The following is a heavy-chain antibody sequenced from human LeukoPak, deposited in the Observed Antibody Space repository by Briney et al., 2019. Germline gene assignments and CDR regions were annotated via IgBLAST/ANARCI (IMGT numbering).Heavy chain of an antibody. D-gene: IGHD1-26*01. CDR1: GGSISSSSYY. CDR2: IYYSGST. CDR3: AGGGGAGSLLDY. Sequence: PSETLSLTCTVSGGSISSSSYYWGWIRQPPGTGLEWIGSIYYSGSTYYNPSLKSRVTISVDTSKNQFSLKLSSVTAADTAVYYCAGGGGAGSLLDYWGQGTLVTVSS. V-gene: IGHV4-39*07. J-gene: IGHJ4*02.